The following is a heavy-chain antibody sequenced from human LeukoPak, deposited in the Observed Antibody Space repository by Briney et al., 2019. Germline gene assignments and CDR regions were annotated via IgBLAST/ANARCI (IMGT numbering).Heavy chain of an antibody. CDR3: TRGGGWLIDF. CDR2: VHSSGST. CDR1: GDSVASSGSYW. D-gene: IGHD5-24*01. J-gene: IGHJ4*02. V-gene: IGHV4-61*01. Sequence: SETLSLTCDVSGDSVASSGSYWSSWFRQPPGKGLEWIGYVHSSGSTKYNSSLGSRVTISMDTSRNQFSLKLSSVTAADTAVYFCTRGGGWLIDFWGRGTLVTVSS.